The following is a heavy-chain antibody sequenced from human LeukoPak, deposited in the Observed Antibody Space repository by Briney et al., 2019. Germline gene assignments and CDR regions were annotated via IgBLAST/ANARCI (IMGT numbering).Heavy chain of an antibody. CDR3: AKTMVSYCGGDCHDAFDI. CDR1: GFTFSSYA. J-gene: IGHJ3*02. V-gene: IGHV3-23*01. D-gene: IGHD2-21*02. Sequence: GGSLRLSCAASGFTFSSYAMSWVRQAPGKGLEWVSAISGSGGSTYYADSVKGRFTISRDNSKNTLYLQMNSLRAEDTAVYYCAKTMVSYCGGDCHDAFDIWGQGTMVTVSS. CDR2: ISGSGGST.